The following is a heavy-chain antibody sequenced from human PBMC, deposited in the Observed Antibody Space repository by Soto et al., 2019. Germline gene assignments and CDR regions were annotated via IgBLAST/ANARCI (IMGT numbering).Heavy chain of an antibody. CDR2: IYYSGST. J-gene: IGHJ3*02. CDR1: GGSISSSSYY. Sequence: PSETLSLTCTVPGGSISSSSYYWGWIRQPPGKGLEWIGSIYYSGSTYYNPSLKSRVTISVDTSKNQFSLKLSSVTAADTAVYYCARRGYYAISAFDIWGQGTMVTVSS. V-gene: IGHV4-39*01. CDR3: ARRGYYAISAFDI. D-gene: IGHD2-8*01.